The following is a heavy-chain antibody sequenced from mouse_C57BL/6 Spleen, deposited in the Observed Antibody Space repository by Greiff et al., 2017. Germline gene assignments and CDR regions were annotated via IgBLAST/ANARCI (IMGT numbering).Heavy chain of an antibody. J-gene: IGHJ2*01. CDR1: GYTFTSYW. V-gene: IGHV1-50*01. D-gene: IGHD1-1*01. Sequence: QVQLQQPGAELVKPGASVKLSCKASGYTFTSYWMQWVKQRPGQGLEWIGEIDPSDSYTNYNQKFKGKATLTVDTSSSTAYMQLSSLTSEDSAVYYSARSPNGSSYGDWGQGTTLTVSS. CDR2: IDPSDSYT. CDR3: ARSPNGSSYGD.